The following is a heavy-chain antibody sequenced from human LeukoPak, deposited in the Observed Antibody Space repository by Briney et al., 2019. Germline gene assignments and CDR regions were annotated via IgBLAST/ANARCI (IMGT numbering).Heavy chain of an antibody. CDR1: GYSFTSYW. Sequence: GESLKISCKGSGYSFTSYWIGWVRQMPGKGLEWMGIIYPGDSDTRYSPSFQGQVTISADKSISTAYLQWSSLKASDTAMYYCARHRTYYDFWSGYLIDHWGQGTLVTVSS. CDR3: ARHRTYYDFWSGYLIDH. V-gene: IGHV5-51*01. CDR2: IYPGDSDT. D-gene: IGHD3-3*01. J-gene: IGHJ4*02.